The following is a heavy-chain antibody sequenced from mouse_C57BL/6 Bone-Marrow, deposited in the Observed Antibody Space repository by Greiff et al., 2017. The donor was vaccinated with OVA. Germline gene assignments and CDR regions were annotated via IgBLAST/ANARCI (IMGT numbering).Heavy chain of an antibody. CDR2: ISSGGDYI. CDR1: GFTFSSYA. CDR3: TRDRGWDYAMDY. Sequence: EVMLVESGEGLVKPGGSLKLSCAASGFTFSSYAMSWVRQTPEKRLEWVAYISSGGDYIYYADTVKGRFTISRDNARNTLYLQMSSLKSEDTAMYYCTRDRGWDYAMDYWGQGTSVTVSS. J-gene: IGHJ4*01. D-gene: IGHD1-1*02. V-gene: IGHV5-9-1*02.